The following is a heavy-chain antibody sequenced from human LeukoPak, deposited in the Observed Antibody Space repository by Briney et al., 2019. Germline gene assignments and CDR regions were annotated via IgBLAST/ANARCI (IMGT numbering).Heavy chain of an antibody. J-gene: IGHJ4*02. CDR3: AWGYCSGGSCYPISFDY. Sequence: ASVKVSCKASGYTFTSYDINWVRQATGQGLEWMGWMNPNSGNTGYAQKFQGRVTMTRNTSISTAYMELSSLRSEDTAVYYCAWGYCSGGSCYPISFDYWGQGTLVTVSS. CDR2: MNPNSGNT. V-gene: IGHV1-8*01. D-gene: IGHD2-15*01. CDR1: GYTFTSYD.